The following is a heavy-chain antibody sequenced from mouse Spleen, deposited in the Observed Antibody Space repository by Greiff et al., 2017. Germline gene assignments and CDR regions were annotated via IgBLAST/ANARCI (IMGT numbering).Heavy chain of an antibody. Sequence: VKLVESGPGLVQPSQSLSITCTVSGFSLTSYGVHWVRQSPGKGLEWLGVIWRGGSTDYNAAFMSRLSITKDNSKSQVFFKMNSLQADDTAIYYCAKKGSQYYYAMDYWGQGTSVTVSS. CDR1: GFSLTSYG. CDR2: IWRGGST. CDR3: AKKGSQYYYAMDY. V-gene: IGHV2-5*01. J-gene: IGHJ4*01.